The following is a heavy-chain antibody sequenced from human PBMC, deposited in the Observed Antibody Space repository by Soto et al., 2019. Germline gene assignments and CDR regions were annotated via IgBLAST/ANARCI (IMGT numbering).Heavy chain of an antibody. CDR2: IYYSGST. CDR3: ARDKGPDTYGQTRIRDYSYAMDV. D-gene: IGHD5-18*01. J-gene: IGHJ6*02. V-gene: IGHV4-31*03. Sequence: QVQLQESGPGLVKPSQTLSLTCTVSGGSISSYGSYWTWIRQHPGKGLECVGHIYYSGSTYYNPSLKRRVSISLDTSKNQFSLQLTSVTAADTAVYYCARDKGPDTYGQTRIRDYSYAMDVWGQGTTVIVSS. CDR1: GGSISSYGSY.